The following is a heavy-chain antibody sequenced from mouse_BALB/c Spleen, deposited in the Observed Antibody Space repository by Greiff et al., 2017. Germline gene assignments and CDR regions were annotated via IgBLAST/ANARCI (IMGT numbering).Heavy chain of an antibody. CDR3: ARNYGSSLAWFAY. D-gene: IGHD1-1*01. CDR1: GFSLTSYG. CDR2: IWAGGST. Sequence: VQLQESGPGLVAPSQSLSITCTVSGFSLTSYGVHWVRQPPGKGLEWLGVIWAGGSTNYNSALMSRLSISKDNSKSQVFLKMNSLQTDDTAMYYCARNYGSSLAWFAYWGQGTLVTVSA. J-gene: IGHJ3*01. V-gene: IGHV2-9*02.